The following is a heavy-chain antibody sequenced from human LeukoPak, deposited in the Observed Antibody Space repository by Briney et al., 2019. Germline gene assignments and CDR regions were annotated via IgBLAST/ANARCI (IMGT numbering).Heavy chain of an antibody. J-gene: IGHJ3*02. V-gene: IGHV3-7*01. CDR1: GFTFSNFW. CDR3: ARGPHSALDTDDAFDI. D-gene: IGHD5-18*01. CDR2: IKHDGSAK. Sequence: GGSLRLSCAASGFTFSNFWMSWVRQAPGKGLEWVANIKHDGSAKYYLDSVKGRFTLSRDNAKNSLYLQMNSLRAEGTAVYYCARGPHSALDTDDAFDIWGQGTMVTVSS.